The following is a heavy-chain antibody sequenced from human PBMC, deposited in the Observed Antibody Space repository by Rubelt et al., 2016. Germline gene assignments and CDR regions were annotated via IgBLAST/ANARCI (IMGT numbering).Heavy chain of an antibody. CDR3: ARDDRIAAACGRDY. Sequence: QVQLVQSGAEVKKPGASVKVSCKASGYTFTSYGISWVRQAPGQGLEWMGWISAYNGNTNSCSKLTCRCTNTTDTSTSSAYRELRSRRSDDTAVYYCARDDRIAAACGRDYWGQGTLVTVAS. D-gene: IGHD6-13*01. J-gene: IGHJ4*02. CDR1: GYTFTSYG. V-gene: IGHV1-18*01. CDR2: ISAYNGNT.